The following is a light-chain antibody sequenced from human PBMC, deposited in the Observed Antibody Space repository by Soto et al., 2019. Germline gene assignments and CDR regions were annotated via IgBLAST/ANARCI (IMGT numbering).Light chain of an antibody. CDR2: EVS. CDR1: SSDVGGYNY. V-gene: IGLV2-14*01. Sequence: QSVLTQPASASGSPGQSFTISCPGTSSDVGGYNYVSWYQQHPGKAPKLMIYEVSNRPSGVSNRFSGSKSDNTASLTISGLQAEDEADYYCSSYTSFSTYVFGTGTKVTVL. J-gene: IGLJ1*01. CDR3: SSYTSFSTYV.